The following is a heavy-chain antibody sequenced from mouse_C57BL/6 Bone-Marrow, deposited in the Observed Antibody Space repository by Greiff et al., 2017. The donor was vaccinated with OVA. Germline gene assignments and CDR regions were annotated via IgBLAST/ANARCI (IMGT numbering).Heavy chain of an antibody. Sequence: EVMLVESGGGLVKPGGSLKLSCAASGFTFSDYGMHWVRQAPEKGLEWVAYISSGSSTIYYADTVKGRFTISRDNAKNTLFLQMTSLRSEDTAMYYCAVYYGNYDAMDYWGQGTSVTVSS. D-gene: IGHD2-1*01. CDR2: ISSGSSTI. CDR3: AVYYGNYDAMDY. V-gene: IGHV5-17*01. J-gene: IGHJ4*01. CDR1: GFTFSDYG.